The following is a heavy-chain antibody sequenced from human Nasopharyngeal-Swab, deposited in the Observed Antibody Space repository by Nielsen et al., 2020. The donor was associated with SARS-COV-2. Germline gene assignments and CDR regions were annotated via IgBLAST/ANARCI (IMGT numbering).Heavy chain of an antibody. V-gene: IGHV3-7*01. D-gene: IGHD3-3*01. CDR3: ARDRTDYDFWSHYYTYYLDF. CDR2: IKQDGSEK. Sequence: GESLKISCVGSGFTFSRYWMSWVRQAPGKGLEWVANIKQDGSEKYYVDSVEGRFTMSRDNAKNSLFLQMNSLRAEDTAVYYCARDRTDYDFWSHYYTYYLDFWGQGTLVTVSS. J-gene: IGHJ4*02. CDR1: GFTFSRYW.